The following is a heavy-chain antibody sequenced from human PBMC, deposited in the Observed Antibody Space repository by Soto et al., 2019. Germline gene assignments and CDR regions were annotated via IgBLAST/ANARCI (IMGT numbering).Heavy chain of an antibody. V-gene: IGHV4-34*01. CDR3: ARGEGFWSGYYTEPHYYFDY. J-gene: IGHJ4*02. D-gene: IGHD3-3*01. CDR1: GGSSSGYY. Sequence: SETLSLTCAVYGGSSSGYYWSWIRQPPGKGLEWIGEINHSGSTNYNPSLKSRVTISVDTSKNQFSLKLSSVTAADTAVYYCARGEGFWSGYYTEPHYYFDYWGQGTLVTVSS. CDR2: INHSGST.